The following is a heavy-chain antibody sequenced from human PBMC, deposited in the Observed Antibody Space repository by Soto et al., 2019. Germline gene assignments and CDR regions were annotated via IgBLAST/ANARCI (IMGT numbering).Heavy chain of an antibody. J-gene: IGHJ4*02. CDR2: ISGYNGNT. CDR3: ARTTAYETSGYYYHTY. V-gene: IGHV1-18*01. Sequence: ASVKISCKASGYTFTSYGISWVRQAPGQGLEWMGWISGYNGNTKYAQKLQGRVTVTTDTSTSTAYMELRSLISDDTAVYYCARTTAYETSGYYYHTYWGQGTQVTVSS. CDR1: GYTFTSYG. D-gene: IGHD3-22*01.